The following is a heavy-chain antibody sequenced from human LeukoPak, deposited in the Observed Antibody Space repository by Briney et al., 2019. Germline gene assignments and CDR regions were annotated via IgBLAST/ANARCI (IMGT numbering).Heavy chain of an antibody. V-gene: IGHV4-61*02. D-gene: IGHD6-13*01. CDR1: GGSISSGSYY. J-gene: IGHJ4*02. CDR2: VYTTGST. CDR3: ARDSGIAAAGFDY. Sequence: PSQTLSLTCTVSGGSISSGSYYWSWIRQPAGKGLEWIGRVYTTGSTNYNPSLKSRVTISLDTSKNQFSLKLSSVTAADTAVYYCARDSGIAAAGFDYWGQGTLVTVSS.